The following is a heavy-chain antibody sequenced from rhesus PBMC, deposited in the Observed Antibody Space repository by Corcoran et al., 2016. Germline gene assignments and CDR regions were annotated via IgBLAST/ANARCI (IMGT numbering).Heavy chain of an antibody. J-gene: IGHJ4*01. V-gene: IGHV4-173*01. CDR3: ARSGYSWNIFDY. CDR2: ISGSGGST. CDR1: GGSINSTY. Sequence: QLQLQESGPGLVKPLETLSLTCAVSGGSINSTYWSGTRQPSGKGLEWMGRISGSGGSTDYNPSLTRRVTISTDTAKNQFSLKLSSVTAADTAVYYCARSGYSWNIFDYWGQGVLVTVSS. D-gene: IGHD1-20*01.